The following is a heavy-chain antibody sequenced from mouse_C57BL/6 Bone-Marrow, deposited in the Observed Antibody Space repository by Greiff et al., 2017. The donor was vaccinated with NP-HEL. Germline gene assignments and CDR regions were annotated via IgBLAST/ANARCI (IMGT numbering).Heavy chain of an antibody. CDR3: ARWNYGSLFDY. CDR1: GYTFTDYY. V-gene: IGHV1-76*01. Sequence: QVQLQQSGAELVRPGASVKLSCKASGYTFTDYYINWVKQRPGQGLEWIARIYPGSGNTYYNEKFKGKATLTAEKSSSTAYMQLSSLTSEDSAVYFCARWNYGSLFDYWGQGTTLTVSS. CDR2: IYPGSGNT. J-gene: IGHJ2*01. D-gene: IGHD1-1*01.